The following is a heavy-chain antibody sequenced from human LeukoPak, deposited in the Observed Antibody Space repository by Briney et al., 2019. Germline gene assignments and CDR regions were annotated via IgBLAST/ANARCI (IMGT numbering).Heavy chain of an antibody. CDR1: GGSISSSNW. J-gene: IGHJ3*02. CDR3: ARRAPYYGSGSYRRAFDI. D-gene: IGHD3-10*01. Sequence: SETLSLTCAVSGGSISSSNWWSWVRQPPGKGLEWIGEIYHSGSTNYNPSLKSRVTISVDKSKNQFSLKLSSVTAADTAVYYCARRAPYYGSGSYRRAFDIWGQGTMVTVSS. CDR2: IYHSGST. V-gene: IGHV4-4*02.